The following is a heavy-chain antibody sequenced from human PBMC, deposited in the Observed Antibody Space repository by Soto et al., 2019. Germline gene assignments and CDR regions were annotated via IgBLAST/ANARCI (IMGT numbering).Heavy chain of an antibody. CDR2: IYYSGST. D-gene: IGHD5-18*01. J-gene: IGHJ6*02. CDR1: GGSISSSSYC. V-gene: IGHV4-39*01. CDR3: ARRESAMVEYYYYGMDV. Sequence: ETLSLTCTVSGGSISSSSYCWGWIRQPPGKGLEWIGSIYYSGSTYYNPSLKSRVTISVDTSKNQFSLKLSSVTAADTAVYYCARRESAMVEYYYYGMDVWGQGTTVTVSS.